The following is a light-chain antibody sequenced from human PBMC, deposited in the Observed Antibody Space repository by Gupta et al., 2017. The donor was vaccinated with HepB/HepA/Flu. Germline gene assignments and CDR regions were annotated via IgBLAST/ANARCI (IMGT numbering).Light chain of an antibody. CDR3: QYYSNSAFT. Sequence: EIVLTQSPGTLSLSPGERATLSCRASQSVASSYLAWYQQKPGQAPRLLIYGASHRATGIPDRVSGSGSGADFTLTISKLEPEDFAVYYCQYYSNSAFTFGPGTKVDIK. V-gene: IGKV3-20*01. J-gene: IGKJ3*01. CDR1: QSVASSY. CDR2: GAS.